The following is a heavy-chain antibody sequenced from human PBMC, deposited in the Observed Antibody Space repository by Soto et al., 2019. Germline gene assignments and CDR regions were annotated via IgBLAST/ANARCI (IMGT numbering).Heavy chain of an antibody. CDR3: ARDDYGIYPY. D-gene: IGHD1-26*01. CDR1: GYTITAYY. Sequence: QVQLVQSGTEVKKPGASVKVSCKASGYTITAYYIHWVRQAPGQGLEWMGWIDPRNGGTVYAQKFQGRVTMTRDTSISTVYMDLSGLGSDDTALYFCARDDYGIYPYWGQGSLVSLSS. V-gene: IGHV1-2*02. J-gene: IGHJ4*02. CDR2: IDPRNGGT.